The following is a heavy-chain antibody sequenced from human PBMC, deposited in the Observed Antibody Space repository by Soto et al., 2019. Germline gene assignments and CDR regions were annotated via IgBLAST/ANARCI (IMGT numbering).Heavy chain of an antibody. D-gene: IGHD3-10*01. CDR3: ARVPWFRELFRTLFAP. Sequence: PGQGLEWSGYIYYSGSTYYNPSLKSRVTISVDTSKNQFSLKLSSVTAADTSVYYCARVPWFRELFRTLFAPLGQRSLV. J-gene: IGHJ5*02. V-gene: IGHV4-31*02. CDR2: IYYSGST.